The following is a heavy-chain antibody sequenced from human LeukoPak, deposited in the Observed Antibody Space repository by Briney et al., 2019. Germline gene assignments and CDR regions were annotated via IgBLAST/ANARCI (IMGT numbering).Heavy chain of an antibody. D-gene: IGHD6-19*01. CDR3: ARQAVAGTLYYYYYMDV. CDR2: IYPGDSDT. CDR1: GYSFTSYW. J-gene: IGHJ6*03. V-gene: IGHV5-51*01. Sequence: GESLKISCKGSGYSFTSYWIGWVRQMPGKGLEWMGIIYPGDSDTRYSPSFQGQVTISADKSISTAYLQWSSLKASDTAMYYCARQAVAGTLYYYYYMDVRGKGTTVTISS.